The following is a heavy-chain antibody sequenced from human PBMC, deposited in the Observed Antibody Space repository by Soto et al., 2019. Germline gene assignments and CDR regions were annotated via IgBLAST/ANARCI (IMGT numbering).Heavy chain of an antibody. CDR1: GFTFSSYG. J-gene: IGHJ4*02. D-gene: IGHD6-13*01. CDR3: ARDRRTAAAGIFDY. Sequence: PGGSLRLSCAASGFTFSSYGMHWVRQAPGKGLEWVAVIWYDGSNKYYADSVKGRFTISRDNSKNTLYLQMNSLRAEDTAVYYCARDRRTAAAGIFDYWGQGTLVTVSS. V-gene: IGHV3-33*01. CDR2: IWYDGSNK.